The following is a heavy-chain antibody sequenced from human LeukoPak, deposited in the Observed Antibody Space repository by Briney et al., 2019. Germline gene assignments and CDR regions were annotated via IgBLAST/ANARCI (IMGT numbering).Heavy chain of an antibody. CDR3: ASSAAGTLDY. CDR2: ISSSSSYI. V-gene: IGHV3-21*01. Sequence: PGGSLRLSCAGSGFTFSGYSLNWVRQAPGKGLEWVSSISSSSSYIYYADSVKGRFTISRDNAKNSLYLQMNSLRAEDTAVYYCASSAAGTLDYWGQGTLVTVSS. D-gene: IGHD6-13*01. CDR1: GFTFSGYS. J-gene: IGHJ4*02.